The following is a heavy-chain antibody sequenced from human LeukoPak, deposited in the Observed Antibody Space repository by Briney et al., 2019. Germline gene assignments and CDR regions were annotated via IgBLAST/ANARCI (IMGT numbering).Heavy chain of an antibody. J-gene: IGHJ4*02. D-gene: IGHD3-22*01. CDR3: ARHPNYYDSSGYYYAYYFDY. CDR1: EYSFTSYW. CDR2: IYPGDSDT. Sequence: GESLKISCKGSEYSFTSYWIGWVRQMPGKGLEWMGIIYPGDSDTRYSPSFQGQVTISADKSISTAYLQWSSLKASDTAMYYCARHPNYYDSSGYYYAYYFDYWGQGTLVTVSS. V-gene: IGHV5-51*01.